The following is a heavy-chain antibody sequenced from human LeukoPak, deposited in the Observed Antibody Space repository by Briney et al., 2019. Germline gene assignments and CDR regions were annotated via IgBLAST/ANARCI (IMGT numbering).Heavy chain of an antibody. CDR1: GYTFTSYG. D-gene: IGHD2-15*01. J-gene: IGHJ4*02. CDR2: ISAYNGNT. Sequence: ASVKVSCKASGYTFTSYGISWVRQAPGQGLEWMGWISAYNGNTNYAQKLQGRVTMTTDTSTSTAYMELRSLRSDDTAVYSCARETGYCSGGSCYLDYWGQGTLVTVSS. V-gene: IGHV1-18*01. CDR3: ARETGYCSGGSCYLDY.